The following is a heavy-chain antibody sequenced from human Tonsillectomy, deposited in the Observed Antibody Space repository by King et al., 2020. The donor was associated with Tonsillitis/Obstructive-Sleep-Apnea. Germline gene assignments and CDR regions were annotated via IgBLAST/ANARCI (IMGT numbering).Heavy chain of an antibody. CDR2: IKSKTDGGTT. D-gene: IGHD6-6*01. CDR3: TTDLEQLVLGNY. J-gene: IGHJ4*02. CDR1: GFTFSNAW. V-gene: IGHV3-15*07. Sequence: VQLVESGGGLVKPGGSLRLSCAASGFTFSNAWMNWVRQAPGKGLEWVGRIKSKTDGGTTDYAAPVKGRFTISRDDSKNTLYLQMNSLKTEYTAVYYCTTDLEQLVLGNYWGQGTLVTVSS.